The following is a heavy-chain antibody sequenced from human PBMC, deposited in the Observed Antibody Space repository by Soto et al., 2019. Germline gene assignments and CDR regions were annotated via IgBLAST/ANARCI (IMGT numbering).Heavy chain of an antibody. CDR1: GFTFSSYS. CDR3: ARGGFIPMVRGPVPYNYGMDV. V-gene: IGHV3-21*01. CDR2: ISSSSTYI. J-gene: IGHJ6*02. D-gene: IGHD3-10*01. Sequence: EVQLVESGGGLVKPGGSLRLSCAASGFTFSSYSMNWVRQAPGKGLEWVSSISSSSTYIYYADSMKGRFTISRDNAKNSLYLQMISLRAEDTAVYYCARGGFIPMVRGPVPYNYGMDVWGQGTTVTVSS.